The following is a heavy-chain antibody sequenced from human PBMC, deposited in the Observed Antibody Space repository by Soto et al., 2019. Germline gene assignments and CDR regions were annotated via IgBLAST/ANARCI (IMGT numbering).Heavy chain of an antibody. J-gene: IGHJ6*02. D-gene: IGHD3-3*01. CDR3: ARDSTIDFWSGYPLYYGMDV. Sequence: SVKVCCKASGGTFISYAISWLRQSPLQLLDWMGGIIPIFGTANYAQKFQVRVTITADESTSTAYMELSSLRSEETAVYYCARDSTIDFWSGYPLYYGMDVWGQGTTVTVS. V-gene: IGHV1-69*13. CDR2: IIPIFGTA. CDR1: GGTFISYA.